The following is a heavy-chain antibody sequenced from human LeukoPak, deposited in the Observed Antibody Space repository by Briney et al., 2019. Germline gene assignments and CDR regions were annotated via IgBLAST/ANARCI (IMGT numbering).Heavy chain of an antibody. CDR2: IYTSGST. V-gene: IGHV4-61*02. CDR1: GGSISSGSYY. J-gene: IGHJ5*02. D-gene: IGHD3-3*01. Sequence: ASQTLSLTCTVSGGSISSGSYYWSWIRQPAGKGLEWIVRIYTSGSTNYNPSLKSRVTISVDTSKTQFSLKLSSVTAADTAVYYCARSQDRRITIFGVVTNWFDPWGQGTLVTVSS. CDR3: ARSQDRRITIFGVVTNWFDP.